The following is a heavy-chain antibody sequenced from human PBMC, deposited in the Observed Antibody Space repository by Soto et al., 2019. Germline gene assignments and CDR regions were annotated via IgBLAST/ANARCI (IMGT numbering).Heavy chain of an antibody. CDR2: IYPGDSDT. D-gene: IGHD3-22*01. Sequence: GESLKISCRGSGYIFTNNWIGWVRQMPGKGLEWMGIIYPGDSDTRYSPSFQGQVTISADKSISTAYLQWSSLKASDTAMYYCARRHTYASSAYSFDYWGQGTLVTVSS. CDR1: GYIFTNNW. V-gene: IGHV5-51*01. CDR3: ARRHTYASSAYSFDY. J-gene: IGHJ4*02.